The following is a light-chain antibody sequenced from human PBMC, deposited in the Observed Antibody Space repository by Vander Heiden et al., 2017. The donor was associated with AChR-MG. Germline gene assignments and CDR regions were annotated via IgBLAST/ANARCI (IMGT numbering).Light chain of an antibody. J-gene: IGKJ1*01. CDR1: QSLLHSNGYNY. Sequence: DIVMTQSPLSLPVPPGEPSSISCRSSQSLLHSNGYNYLDWYLQKPGQSPQILIYLGSNRASGVSDRFSGSGSGTDFTLKISRVEAEDVGVYYCRQALQTPRTFGQGTKVEIK. CDR3: RQALQTPRT. V-gene: IGKV2-28*01. CDR2: LGS.